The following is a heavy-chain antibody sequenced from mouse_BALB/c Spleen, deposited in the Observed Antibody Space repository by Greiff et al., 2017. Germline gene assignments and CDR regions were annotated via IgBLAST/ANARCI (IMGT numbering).Heavy chain of an antibody. Sequence: QVQLQQSGAELVRPGTSVKVSCKASGYAFTNYLIEWVKQRPGQGLEWIGVINPGSGGTNYNEKFKGKATLTADKSSSTAYMQLSSLTSDDSAVYFCARADGDGFAMDYWGQGTSVTVSS. D-gene: IGHD1-1*01. J-gene: IGHJ4*01. CDR1: GYAFTNYL. CDR2: INPGSGGT. CDR3: ARADGDGFAMDY. V-gene: IGHV1-54*01.